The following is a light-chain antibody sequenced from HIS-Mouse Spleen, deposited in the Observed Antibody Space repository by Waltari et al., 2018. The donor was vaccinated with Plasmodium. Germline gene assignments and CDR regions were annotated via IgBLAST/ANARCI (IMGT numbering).Light chain of an antibody. J-gene: IGLJ2*01. V-gene: IGLV2-8*01. CDR1: SSDVGGYNY. Sequence: QSALTQPPSASGSPGQSVTISCTGTSSDVGGYNYVSWYQQHPGKAPKLMIYEVSKRPSGVPVLSSGSKSGNTASLTVSGLQAEDEADYYCSSYAGSNNLVFGGGTKLTVL. CDR2: EVS. CDR3: SSYAGSNNLV.